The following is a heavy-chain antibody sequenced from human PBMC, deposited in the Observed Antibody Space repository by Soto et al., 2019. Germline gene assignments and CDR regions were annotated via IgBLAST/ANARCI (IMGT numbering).Heavy chain of an antibody. CDR3: ARLGGIIYSYGSLDY. CDR1: GCSISSSSYY. J-gene: IGHJ4*02. V-gene: IGHV4-39*01. CDR2: IYYRGRT. Sequence: QLQLQESGPGLVKPSETLSLTCTVSGCSISSSSYYWGWLRQPPGKGLGWIGAIYYRGRTYYNPSLKRRVTLSVDTSHNQFSRQLSSATAASTAGYYCARLGGIIYSYGSLDYCGQGTLVTVSS. D-gene: IGHD5-18*01.